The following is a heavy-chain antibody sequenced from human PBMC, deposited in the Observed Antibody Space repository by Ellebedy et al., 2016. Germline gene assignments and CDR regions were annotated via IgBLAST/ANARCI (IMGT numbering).Heavy chain of an antibody. V-gene: IGHV1-46*01. CDR1: GYTFSSHH. Sequence: ASVKVSCKASGYTFSSHHMHWVRQAPGQGLEWMGVINPSGGSTNYAQKFQGRVTMTRNTSISTAYMELSSLRSEDTAVYYCATRSRGTAAAANGNDYWGQGTLVTVSS. J-gene: IGHJ4*02. D-gene: IGHD6-13*01. CDR3: ATRSRGTAAAANGNDY. CDR2: INPSGGST.